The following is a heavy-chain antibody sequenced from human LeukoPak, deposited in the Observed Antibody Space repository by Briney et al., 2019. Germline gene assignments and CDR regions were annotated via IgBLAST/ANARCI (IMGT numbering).Heavy chain of an antibody. J-gene: IGHJ4*02. CDR3: ARGVAAPDY. D-gene: IGHD6-19*01. Sequence: GGSLRLSCAASGFTFSSSWMSWVRQAPGKGLEWLATIKQDGSQKYYVDSVKGRFTISRDNAENSLHLQMNSLRAEDTALYYCARGVAAPDYWGRGTLVTVSS. CDR2: IKQDGSQK. V-gene: IGHV3-7*03. CDR1: GFTFSSSW.